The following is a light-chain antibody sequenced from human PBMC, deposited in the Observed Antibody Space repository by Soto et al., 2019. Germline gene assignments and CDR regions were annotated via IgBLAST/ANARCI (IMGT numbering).Light chain of an antibody. Sequence: EIVLTQSPATLSLSPGERATLSCRASQSVSSYLAWYQQKPGQAPRLLIYAASNRATGIPARFSGSGSGTYFTLTIRSLEPEDFAVYYCQQRSNSRTFGPGTKVDIK. CDR1: QSVSSY. CDR2: AAS. V-gene: IGKV3-11*01. J-gene: IGKJ3*01. CDR3: QQRSNSRT.